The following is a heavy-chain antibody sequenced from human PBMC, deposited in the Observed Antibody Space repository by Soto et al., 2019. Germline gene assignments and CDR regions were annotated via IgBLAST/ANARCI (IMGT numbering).Heavy chain of an antibody. D-gene: IGHD2-2*01. J-gene: IGHJ4*02. Sequence: EVPLVESGGGLVQPGGSLRLSCAASGFTVSSNYMSWVRQAPGKGLEWVSVIYSGGSTYYADSVKGRFTISRDNSKNTLYLQMNSLRAEDTAVYYCARSDCSSTSCYVFDYWGQGTLVTVSS. CDR2: IYSGGST. CDR1: GFTVSSNY. CDR3: ARSDCSSTSCYVFDY. V-gene: IGHV3-66*01.